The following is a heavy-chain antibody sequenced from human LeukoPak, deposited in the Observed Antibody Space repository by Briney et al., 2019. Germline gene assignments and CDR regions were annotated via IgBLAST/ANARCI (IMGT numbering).Heavy chain of an antibody. V-gene: IGHV1-3*01. CDR2: INAGNGNT. D-gene: IGHD2-2*01. CDR1: GYTFTSYA. J-gene: IGHJ3*02. CDR3: ASSPYCSSTSCYAFDI. Sequence: ASVKVSCKASGYTFTSYAMNWVRQAPGQRLEWMGWINAGNGNTKYSQKFQGRVAITRDTSASTAYMELSSLRSEDTAVYYCASSPYCSSTSCYAFDIWGQGTMVTVSS.